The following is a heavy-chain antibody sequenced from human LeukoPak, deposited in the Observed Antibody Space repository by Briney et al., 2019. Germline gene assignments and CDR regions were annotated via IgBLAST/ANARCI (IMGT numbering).Heavy chain of an antibody. V-gene: IGHV4-34*01. CDR1: GGSLSGYY. J-gene: IGHJ3*02. CDR3: ARDEMYYYDSSGYYLNQNAFDI. CDR2: INHSGST. D-gene: IGHD3-22*01. Sequence: SETLSLTCAVYGGSLSGYYWSWIRQPPGKGLEWIGEINHSGSTNYNPSLKSRVTISVDTSKNQFSLKLSSVTAADTAVYYCARDEMYYYDSSGYYLNQNAFDIWGQGTMVTVSS.